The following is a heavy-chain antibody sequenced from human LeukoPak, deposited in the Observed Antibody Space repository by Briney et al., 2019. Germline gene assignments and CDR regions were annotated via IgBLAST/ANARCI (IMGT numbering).Heavy chain of an antibody. J-gene: IGHJ3*02. CDR2: IIPIFGTA. Sequence: EASVKVSCKASGGTFSSYAISWVRQAPGQGLEWMGGIIPIFGTANYAQKFQGRVTITADKSTSTAYMELSSLRSEDTAVYYCARDYSIAVAADAAIDVFDIWGQGTMVTVSS. V-gene: IGHV1-69*06. D-gene: IGHD6-19*01. CDR3: ARDYSIAVAADAAIDVFDI. CDR1: GGTFSSYA.